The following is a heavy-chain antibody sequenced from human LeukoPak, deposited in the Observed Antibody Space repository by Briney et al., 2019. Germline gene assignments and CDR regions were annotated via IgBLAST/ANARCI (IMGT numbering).Heavy chain of an antibody. CDR1: GGSISSGSYY. V-gene: IGHV4-61*02. D-gene: IGHD4-17*01. CDR3: ARAPPGAGDFYWYFYL. Sequence: PSQTLSLTCTVSGGSISSGSYYWSWIRQPAGKGLEWIGRIYTSGSTNYNPSLKSRVTISVDTSKNQFSLKLSSVTAADTAVYYCARAPPGAGDFYWYFYLWGRGTLVTVSS. J-gene: IGHJ2*01. CDR2: IYTSGST.